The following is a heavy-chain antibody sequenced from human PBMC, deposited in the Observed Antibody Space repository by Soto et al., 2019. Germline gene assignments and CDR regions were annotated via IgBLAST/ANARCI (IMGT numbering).Heavy chain of an antibody. V-gene: IGHV4-59*01. J-gene: IGHJ5*02. CDR3: ARSPTFLDRFDP. Sequence: VSGGSMSGYYWNWIRQPPGEGLQWIGNIYYSGSTNYNPSLKSRVTISVDTSKNHFSLKVNSVTTADTAVYYCARSPTFLDRFDPWGQGTLVTVSS. CDR2: IYYSGST. CDR1: GGSMSGYY. D-gene: IGHD3-3*01.